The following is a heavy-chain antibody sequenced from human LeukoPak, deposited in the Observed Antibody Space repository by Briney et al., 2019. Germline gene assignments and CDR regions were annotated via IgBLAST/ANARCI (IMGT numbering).Heavy chain of an antibody. D-gene: IGHD1-26*01. CDR2: IIPILGIA. J-gene: IGHJ6*02. CDR1: GGTFSSYA. Sequence: ASVKVSCKASGGTFSSYAISWVRQAPGQGLEWMGRIIPILGIANYAQKFQGRVTITADKSTSTAYMELSSLRSEDAAVYYCARSPRRVGATSRYYYYGMDVWGQGTTVTVSS. CDR3: ARSPRRVGATSRYYYYGMDV. V-gene: IGHV1-69*04.